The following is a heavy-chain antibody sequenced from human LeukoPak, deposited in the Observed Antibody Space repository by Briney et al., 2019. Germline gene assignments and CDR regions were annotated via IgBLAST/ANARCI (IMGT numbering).Heavy chain of an antibody. Sequence: ASVKVSCKASGYSFTSYSISWVRQAPGQGLEWMGWISAYNGDTNYAQTLQGRVTVTTDTSTSTAYMELRSLRSDDTAVYYCARFRSTAAAHFDYWGQGTLVTVSS. CDR1: GYSFTSYS. V-gene: IGHV1-18*01. D-gene: IGHD2-15*01. CDR2: ISAYNGDT. J-gene: IGHJ4*02. CDR3: ARFRSTAAAHFDY.